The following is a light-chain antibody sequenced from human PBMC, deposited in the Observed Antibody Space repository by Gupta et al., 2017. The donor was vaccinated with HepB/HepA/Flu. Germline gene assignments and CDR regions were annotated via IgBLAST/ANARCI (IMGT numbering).Light chain of an antibody. CDR1: QSVSSSY. CDR3: QQYGSSPPFT. J-gene: IGKJ3*01. V-gene: IGKV3-20*01. CDR2: GAS. Sequence: EIVLTQSPGTLSLSPGERATLSCRASQSVSSSYLAWYQQKPGQAPRRLIYGASSRATGIPDRFSGSGSGTDFSLTISRQEPEDFAVYYCQQYGSSPPFTFGHGTKVDIK.